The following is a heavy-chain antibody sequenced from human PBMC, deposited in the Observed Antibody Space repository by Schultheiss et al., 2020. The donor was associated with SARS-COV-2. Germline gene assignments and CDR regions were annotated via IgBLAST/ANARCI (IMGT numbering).Heavy chain of an antibody. CDR1: GGSISSSNW. V-gene: IGHV4-4*02. CDR3: ARSSQACFDY. CDR2: IYHSGST. J-gene: IGHJ4*02. Sequence: SETLSLTCAVSGGSISSSNWWSWVRQPPGKGLEWIGEIYHSGSTNYNPSLKSRVTISVDTSKNQFSLKLSSVTAADTAVYYCARSSQACFDYWGQGTLVTVSS. D-gene: IGHD6-6*01.